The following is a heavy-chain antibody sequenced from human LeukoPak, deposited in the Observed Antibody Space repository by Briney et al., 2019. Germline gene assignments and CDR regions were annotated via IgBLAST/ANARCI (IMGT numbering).Heavy chain of an antibody. CDR1: SGSISSGAYY. D-gene: IGHD6-13*01. Sequence: SQTLSLTCTVSSGSISSGAYYWGWIRQPPGKGLEWIGSIYYSGSTYYNPSLKSRVTISVDTSKNQFSLKLSSVTAADTAVYYCARLSGGYSSSTYYFDYWGQGTLVTVSS. V-gene: IGHV4-39*01. CDR3: ARLSGGYSSSTYYFDY. J-gene: IGHJ4*02. CDR2: IYYSGST.